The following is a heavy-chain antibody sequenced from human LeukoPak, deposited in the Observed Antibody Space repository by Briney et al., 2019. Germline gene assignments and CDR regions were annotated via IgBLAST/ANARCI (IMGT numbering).Heavy chain of an antibody. Sequence: SETLSLTCTVSGGSISSYYWSWIRQPPGKGLEWIGYIYYSGSTNYNPSLKSRVTISVDTSKNQFSLKLSSVTAADTAVYYCARSYGDYFDYWGQGTLVTVSS. V-gene: IGHV4-59*01. D-gene: IGHD4-17*01. CDR1: GGSISSYY. CDR3: ARSYGDYFDY. J-gene: IGHJ4*02. CDR2: IYYSGST.